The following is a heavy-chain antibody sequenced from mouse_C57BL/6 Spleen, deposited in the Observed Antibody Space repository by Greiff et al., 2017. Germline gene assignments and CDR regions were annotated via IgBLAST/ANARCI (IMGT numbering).Heavy chain of an antibody. D-gene: IGHD1-1*01. CDR2: IYPGDGDT. CDR1: GYAFSSSW. Sequence: QVQLKESGPELVKPGASVKISCKASGYAFSSSWMNWVKQRPGKGLEWIGRIYPGDGDTNYNGKFKGKATLTADKSSSTAYMQLSSLTSEDSAVYFCARRYGSSHFDYWGQGTTLTVSS. J-gene: IGHJ2*01. CDR3: ARRYGSSHFDY. V-gene: IGHV1-82*01.